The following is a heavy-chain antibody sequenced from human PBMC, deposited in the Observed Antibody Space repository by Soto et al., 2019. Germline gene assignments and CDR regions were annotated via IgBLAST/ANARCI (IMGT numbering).Heavy chain of an antibody. J-gene: IGHJ6*03. Sequence: GGSLRLSCAASGFTVSSNYMSWVRQAPGKGLEWVSVIYSGGSTYYADSVQGRFTISRHNSKNTLYLQMNSLRAEDTAVYYCARVKISGYDFYYYYYMDVWGKGTTVTVSS. CDR2: IYSGGST. CDR3: ARVKISGYDFYYYYYMDV. V-gene: IGHV3-53*04. CDR1: GFTVSSNY. D-gene: IGHD5-12*01.